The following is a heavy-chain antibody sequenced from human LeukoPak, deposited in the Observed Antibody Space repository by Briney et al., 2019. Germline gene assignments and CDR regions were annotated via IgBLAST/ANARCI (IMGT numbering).Heavy chain of an antibody. CDR2: IKQDGSEK. J-gene: IGHJ4*02. D-gene: IGHD1-20*01. CDR3: ARDESLTGTGLGY. CDR1: GFTFSSYS. Sequence: GGSLRLSCAASGFTFSSYSMNWVRQAPGKGLEWVANIKQDGSEKYYVDSVKGRFTISRDNAKNSLYLQMNSLRAEDTAVYYCARDESLTGTGLGYWGQGTLVTVSS. V-gene: IGHV3-7*01.